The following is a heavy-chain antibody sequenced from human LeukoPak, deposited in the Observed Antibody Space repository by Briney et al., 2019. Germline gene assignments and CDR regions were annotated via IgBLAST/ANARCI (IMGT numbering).Heavy chain of an antibody. CDR1: GFTFSSYG. D-gene: IGHD4-17*01. Sequence: GGSLRLSCAASGFTFSSYGMHWVRQAPGKGLEWVAFIRYDGSNKYYADSVKGRFTISRDNSKNTLYLQMNSLRAEDTAVYYCAKVNDYADSVSFYYWGQGTLVTVSS. CDR2: IRYDGSNK. V-gene: IGHV3-30*02. J-gene: IGHJ4*02. CDR3: AKVNDYADSVSFYY.